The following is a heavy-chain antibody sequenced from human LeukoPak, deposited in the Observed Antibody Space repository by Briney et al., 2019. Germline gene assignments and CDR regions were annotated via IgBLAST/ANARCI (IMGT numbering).Heavy chain of an antibody. CDR1: RYTLSRYA. CDR3: AKANRVLYWFDP. Sequence: GGCLRLSRAASRYTLSRYAMSCVRQAPGKGLEWGSAISGSGGRTYYADSVKGRFTISRDNSKNTLYLQMNSLRAEDTAVYYCAKANRVLYWFDPWGQGTLVTVAS. J-gene: IGHJ5*02. D-gene: IGHD2/OR15-2a*01. CDR2: ISGSGGRT. V-gene: IGHV3-23*01.